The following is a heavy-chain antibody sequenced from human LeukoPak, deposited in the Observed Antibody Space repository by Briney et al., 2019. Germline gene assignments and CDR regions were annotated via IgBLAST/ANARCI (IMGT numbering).Heavy chain of an antibody. V-gene: IGHV3-7*03. CDR1: GFTFRNYW. CDR2: TKPDGSAE. CDR3: ARVRDYYDSSGYRDAFDI. D-gene: IGHD3-22*01. J-gene: IGHJ3*02. Sequence: GGSLRLSCAASGFTFRNYWMGWVRQAPGKGLEWVANTKPDGSAEYYADSVRGRFTTSRDNANNFLYLQMNRLRAEDTAVYYCARVRDYYDSSGYRDAFDIWGQGTMVTVSS.